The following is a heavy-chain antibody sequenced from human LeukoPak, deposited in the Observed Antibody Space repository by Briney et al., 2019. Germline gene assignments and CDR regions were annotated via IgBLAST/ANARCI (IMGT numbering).Heavy chain of an antibody. J-gene: IGHJ6*02. Sequence: ASVKVSCKASGYTFTGYYMHWVRQAPGQGLEWMGWINPNSGGTNYAQKFQGRVTMTRDTSISTAYMELSRLRSDDTAVYYCARTYSNYVYYYYGMDVWGQGTTVTVSS. CDR3: ARTYSNYVYYYYGMDV. CDR1: GYTFTGYY. D-gene: IGHD4-11*01. V-gene: IGHV1-2*02. CDR2: INPNSGGT.